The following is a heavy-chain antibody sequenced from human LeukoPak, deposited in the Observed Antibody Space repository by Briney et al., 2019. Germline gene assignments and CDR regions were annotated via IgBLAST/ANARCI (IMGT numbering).Heavy chain of an antibody. CDR3: ARDNSSGGVHY. CDR1: GGSISSYY. J-gene: IGHJ4*02. CDR2: IYYSGST. V-gene: IGHV4-59*01. D-gene: IGHD6-19*01. Sequence: PSETLSLTCTVSGGSISSYYWSWIRQPPGKGLEWIGYIYYSGSTNYNPSLKSRVTISVDTSKNQFSLKLSSVTAADTAVYYCARDNSSGGVHYWGQGTLVTVSS.